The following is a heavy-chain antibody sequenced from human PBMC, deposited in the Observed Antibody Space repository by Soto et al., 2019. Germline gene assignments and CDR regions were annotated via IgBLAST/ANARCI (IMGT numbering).Heavy chain of an antibody. D-gene: IGHD4-17*01. CDR1: GGSISSTNW. CDR3: ARGPSTTVQDAFDI. V-gene: IGHV4-4*02. CDR2: IYHSGST. Sequence: SETLSLTCAVSGGSISSTNWWSWVRQPPGKGLEWIGEIYHSGSTNYNPSPKSRITISVDKSKNQFSLRLSSVTAADTAVYYCARGPSTTVQDAFDIWGQGTMVTVSS. J-gene: IGHJ3*02.